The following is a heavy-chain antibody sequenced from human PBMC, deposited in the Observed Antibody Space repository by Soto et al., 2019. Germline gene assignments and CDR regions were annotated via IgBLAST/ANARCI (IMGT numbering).Heavy chain of an antibody. CDR2: IYSGGTT. J-gene: IGHJ6*02. Sequence: GASLRLTFASSGVSVSRDYMTSICQAHGTGLEWVSVIYSGGTTYYADSVKGRFTISRDNSKNTLYLQMNSLRAEDTAVYYCASSTVVTQYYYYYGMDVWGQGNTVNVS. CDR3: ASSTVVTQYYYYYGMDV. D-gene: IGHD2-21*02. V-gene: IGHV3-53*01. CDR1: GVSVSRDY.